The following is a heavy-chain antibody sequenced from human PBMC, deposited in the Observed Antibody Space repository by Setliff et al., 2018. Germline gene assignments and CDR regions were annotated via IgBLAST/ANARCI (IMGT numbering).Heavy chain of an antibody. CDR3: ARYRNYFDSSGQTQYYFDY. D-gene: IGHD3-22*01. CDR1: GDSINPYY. CDR2: IYYSGAT. Sequence: PSETLSLTCSVSGDSINPYYWTWIRQPPGKGLEWIGFIYYSGATTYNPSLKSRVTISVDTSKNQFSLNLNSATAADTAVYYCARYRNYFDSSGQTQYYFDYWGQGTLVTVS. V-gene: IGHV4-59*01. J-gene: IGHJ4*02.